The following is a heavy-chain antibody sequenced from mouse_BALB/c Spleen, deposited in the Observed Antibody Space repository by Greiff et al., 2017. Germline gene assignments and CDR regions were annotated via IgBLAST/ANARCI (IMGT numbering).Heavy chain of an antibody. CDR1: GYTFTSYW. D-gene: IGHD2-1*01. CDR3: AGSYGNPYWYFDV. Sequence: QVHVKQPGAELVKPGAPVKLSCKASGYTFTSYWMNWVKQRPGRGLEWIGRIDPSDSETHYNQKFKDKATLTVDKSSSTAYIQLSSLTSEDSAVYYCAGSYGNPYWYFDVWGAGTTVTVSS. J-gene: IGHJ1*01. CDR2: IDPSDSET. V-gene: IGHV1-69*02.